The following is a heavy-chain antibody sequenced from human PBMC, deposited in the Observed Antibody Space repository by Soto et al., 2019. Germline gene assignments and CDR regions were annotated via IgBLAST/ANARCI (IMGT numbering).Heavy chain of an antibody. CDR1: GYTFTSFY. V-gene: IGHV1-46*01. D-gene: IGHD3-22*01. CDR2: INSSGGST. Sequence: GASVKVSCKASGYTFTSFYVHWVRRAPGQGLEWMGIINSSGGSTNYAQKFQGRVTMTRDTSTDTVYMELSSLRSEDTAVYYCARDRDYYDGSGFWRLDYWGQGTLVTVSS. CDR3: ARDRDYYDGSGFWRLDY. J-gene: IGHJ4*02.